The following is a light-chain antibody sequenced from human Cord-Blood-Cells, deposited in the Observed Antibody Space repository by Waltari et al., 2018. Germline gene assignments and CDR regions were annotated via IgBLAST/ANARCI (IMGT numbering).Light chain of an antibody. J-gene: IGLJ2*01. CDR1: SSDVGGYNY. CDR2: DVS. CDR3: CSYAGSYTLV. V-gene: IGLV2-11*01. Sequence: QSALTQPRSVSGSPGQSVTISCTGTSSDVGGYNYVSWYQQHPGKAPKLMIYDVSKRPSGVHDRFSGSMSGNTASLTISGLQAEDEADYYCCSYAGSYTLVFGGGTKLTVL.